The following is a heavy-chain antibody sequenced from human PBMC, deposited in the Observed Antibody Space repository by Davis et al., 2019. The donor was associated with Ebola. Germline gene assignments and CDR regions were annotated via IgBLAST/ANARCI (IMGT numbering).Heavy chain of an antibody. CDR2: ISGSGGST. Sequence: GGSLRLSFPASRFTFSSYAMSWVREAPGKGLEWFSAISGSGGSTYYADSVKGRFTISRDNSKNTLYLQINSLRAEDTAVYYCATYYYYDSSGYYLNWYFDLWGRGTLVTVSS. CDR3: ATYYYYDSSGYYLNWYFDL. CDR1: RFTFSSYA. J-gene: IGHJ2*01. D-gene: IGHD3-22*01. V-gene: IGHV3-23*01.